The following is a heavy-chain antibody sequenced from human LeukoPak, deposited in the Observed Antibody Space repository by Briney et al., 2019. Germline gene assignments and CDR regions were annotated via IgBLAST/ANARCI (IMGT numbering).Heavy chain of an antibody. V-gene: IGHV3-48*01. CDR2: ISSSSSTI. CDR1: GFTFSSYS. J-gene: IGHJ4*02. CDR3: ARGKFSDSAGYYSY. Sequence: GGSLRLSCAASGFTFSSYSMNWVRQAPGKGLEWVSYISSSSSTIYYADSVKGRFTISRDNAKNSLYLQMNSLRAEGTAVYYCARGKFSDSAGYYSYWGQGTLVTVSS. D-gene: IGHD3-22*01.